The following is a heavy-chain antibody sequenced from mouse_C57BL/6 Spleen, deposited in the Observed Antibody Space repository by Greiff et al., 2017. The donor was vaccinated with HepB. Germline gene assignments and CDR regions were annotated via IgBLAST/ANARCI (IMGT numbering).Heavy chain of an antibody. D-gene: IGHD1-1*01. V-gene: IGHV1-22*01. Sequence: VQLKESGPELVKPGASVKMSCKASGYTFTDYNMHWVKQSHGKSLEWIGYINPNNGGTSYNQKFKGKATLTVNKSSSTAYMELRSLTSEDSAVYYSAKKYSGSSVYYFDYCGPGTPLTVSS. CDR3: AKKYSGSSVYYFDY. CDR1: GYTFTDYN. CDR2: INPNNGGT. J-gene: IGHJ2*01.